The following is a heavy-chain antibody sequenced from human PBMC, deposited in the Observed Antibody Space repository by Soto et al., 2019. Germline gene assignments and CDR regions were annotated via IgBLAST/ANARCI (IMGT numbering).Heavy chain of an antibody. J-gene: IGHJ3*02. CDR3: ARDFHFAIVVVSTDACDS. D-gene: IGHD3-22*01. Sequence: GGSLRLSCAASGFTFSSYAMHWVRQAPCKGLEWVAVISYDGSNKYYADSVRGRFTISRDNSKNTLYLQMNSLRAENTAVYYCARDFHFAIVVVSTDACDSWGQGTRVTVSS. CDR2: ISYDGSNK. V-gene: IGHV3-30-3*01. CDR1: GFTFSSYA.